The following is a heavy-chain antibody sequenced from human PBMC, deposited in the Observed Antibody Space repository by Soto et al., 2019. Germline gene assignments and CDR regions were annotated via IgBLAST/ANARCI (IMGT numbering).Heavy chain of an antibody. CDR2: IYSGGST. Sequence: GGSLRLSCAASGFTVSSNYMSWVRQAPGKGLEWVSVIYSGGSTIYADSVKGRFTISRDNSKNTLYLQMNSLRAEDTAVYYCASPSWTSGDYDYYYYMDVWGKGTTATVSS. V-gene: IGHV3-66*01. J-gene: IGHJ6*03. CDR3: ASPSWTSGDYDYYYYMDV. D-gene: IGHD4-17*01. CDR1: GFTVSSNY.